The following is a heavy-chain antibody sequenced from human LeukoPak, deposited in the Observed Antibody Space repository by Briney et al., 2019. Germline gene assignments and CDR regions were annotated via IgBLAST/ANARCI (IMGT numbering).Heavy chain of an antibody. J-gene: IGHJ6*03. V-gene: IGHV3-66*01. Sequence: PGGSLRLSCAASGFTVSSNYMSWVRQARGKGLEWVSVIYSGGSTYYADSVKGRFTISRDNSKNTLYLQMNSLRAEDTAVYYCARDKAPLTTVVGGYYYYMDVWGKGTTVTVSS. CDR1: GFTVSSNY. CDR2: IYSGGST. CDR3: ARDKAPLTTVVGGYYYYMDV. D-gene: IGHD4-23*01.